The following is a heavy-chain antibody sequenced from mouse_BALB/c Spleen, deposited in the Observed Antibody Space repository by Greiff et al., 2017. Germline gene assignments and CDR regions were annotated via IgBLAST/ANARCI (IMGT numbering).Heavy chain of an antibody. CDR3: ARGGGYLYAMDY. CDR1: GYTFTSYW. J-gene: IGHJ4*01. CDR2: IYPGDGAT. D-gene: IGHD3-1*01. Sequence: VQLQQSGAELARPGASVKLSCKASGYTFTSYWMQWVKQRPGQGLEWIGAIYPGDGATRYTQKFKGKATLTADKSSSTAYMQLSSLASEDSAVYYCARGGGYLYAMDYWGQGTSVTVSS. V-gene: IGHV1-87*01.